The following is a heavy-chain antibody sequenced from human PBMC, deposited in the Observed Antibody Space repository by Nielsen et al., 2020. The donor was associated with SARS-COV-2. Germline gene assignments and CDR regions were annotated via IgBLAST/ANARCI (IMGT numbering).Heavy chain of an antibody. CDR3: ARGSDYYDSSGLV. J-gene: IGHJ3*01. V-gene: IGHV4-59*08. CDR2: IYDSGNT. Sequence: SETLSLTCIVSGDSISNYYWNWIRQPPGKGLEWIGYIYDSGNTNYNPSLKSRVTISIDTSKNQFSLKLSSLTAADTAVYYCARGSDYYDSSGLVWGQGTMVTVSS. CDR1: GDSISNYY. D-gene: IGHD3-22*01.